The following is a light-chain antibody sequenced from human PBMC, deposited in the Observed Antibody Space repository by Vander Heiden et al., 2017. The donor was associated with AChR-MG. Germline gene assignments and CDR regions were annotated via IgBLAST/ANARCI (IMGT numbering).Light chain of an antibody. CDR1: QSVSSNY. CDR3: QYYDSSFT. CDR2: GAS. J-gene: IGKJ3*01. Sequence: ETVLTQFPGTLSLSPGERATLSCRASQSVSSNYLAWYQQKPGQAHRLIIYGASIRATGIPDRFSGSGSGKDFILTISRLEHEDVAVYFWQYYDSSFTFGHGTKVEIK. V-gene: IGKV3-20*01.